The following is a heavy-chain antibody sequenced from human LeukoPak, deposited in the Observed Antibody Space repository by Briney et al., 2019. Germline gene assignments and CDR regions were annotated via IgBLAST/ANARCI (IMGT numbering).Heavy chain of an antibody. CDR1: GFTFSSYR. Sequence: GGSLRLSCAASGFTFSSYRMNWVRQAPGKGLEWVSFISSSSSYIYYADSVKGRITISRDNAKNSLYLQMNSLRAEDTAVYYCAKHSSCSGGSCYSERAFDIWGQGTMVTVSS. V-gene: IGHV3-21*04. J-gene: IGHJ3*02. CDR3: AKHSSCSGGSCYSERAFDI. D-gene: IGHD2-15*01. CDR2: ISSSSSYI.